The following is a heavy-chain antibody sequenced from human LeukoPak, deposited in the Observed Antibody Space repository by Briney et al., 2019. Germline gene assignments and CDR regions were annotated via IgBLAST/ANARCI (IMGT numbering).Heavy chain of an antibody. CDR2: IIPIFGTA. Sequence: GASVKVSCKASGYTFTSYGISWVRQAPGQGLEWMGWIIPIFGTANYAQKFQGRVTITADKSTSTAYMELSSLRSEDTAVYYCARASSGWYTRFWFDPWGQGTLVTVSS. CDR1: GYTFTSYG. D-gene: IGHD6-19*01. J-gene: IGHJ5*02. CDR3: ARASSGWYTRFWFDP. V-gene: IGHV1-69*06.